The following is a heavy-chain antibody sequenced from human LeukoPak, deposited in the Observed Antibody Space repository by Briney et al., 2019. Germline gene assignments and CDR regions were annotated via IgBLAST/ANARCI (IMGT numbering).Heavy chain of an antibody. CDR3: ARDFRQQLDF. CDR2: IYYSGGI. Sequence: PSETLSLTCTVSGGSISSSGYYWGWIRQPPGTGLEWIGSIYYSGGIFYNPSLKSRLSISVDTSKNQFSLNLSSVTAADTAVYYCARDFRQQLDFWGQGTLVTVSS. CDR1: GGSISSSGYY. V-gene: IGHV4-39*07. D-gene: IGHD6-13*01. J-gene: IGHJ4*02.